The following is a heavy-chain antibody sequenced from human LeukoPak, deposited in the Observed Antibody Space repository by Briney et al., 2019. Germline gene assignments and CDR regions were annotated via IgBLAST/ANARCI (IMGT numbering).Heavy chain of an antibody. Sequence: ASVTVSFKASGGTFIIYAISWVRPAPGQGVGGMGRTIPILGIANYAQKFQGRVTITADKSTSTAYMELSSLRSEDTAVYYCARGSSSFLWFDPWGQGTLVTVSS. CDR1: GGTFIIYA. D-gene: IGHD6-13*01. CDR3: ARGSSSFLWFDP. CDR2: TIPILGIA. J-gene: IGHJ5*02. V-gene: IGHV1-69*04.